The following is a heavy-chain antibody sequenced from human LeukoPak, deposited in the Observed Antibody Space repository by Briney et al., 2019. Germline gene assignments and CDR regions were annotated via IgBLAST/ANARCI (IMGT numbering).Heavy chain of an antibody. CDR1: GFTFDDYG. CDR3: ARGYCSGGSCYSYYYYYMDV. V-gene: IGHV3-20*04. D-gene: IGHD2-15*01. Sequence: GSLRLSCAASGFTFDDYGMSWVRQAPGKGLEWVSGINWNGGSTGYADSVKVRFTISRDNAKNSLYLQMNSLRAEDTALYYCARGYCSGGSCYSYYYYYMDVWGKGTTVTVSS. J-gene: IGHJ6*03. CDR2: INWNGGST.